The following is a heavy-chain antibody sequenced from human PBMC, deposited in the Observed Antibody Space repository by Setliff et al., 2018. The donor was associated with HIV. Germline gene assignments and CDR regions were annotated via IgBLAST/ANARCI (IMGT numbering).Heavy chain of an antibody. J-gene: IGHJ4*02. CDR1: GYTFTSYA. Sequence: AASVKVSCKASGYTFTSYAMHWVRQAPGQRLEWMGWINAGNGNTKYSQEFQGRVTITRDTSASTAYMELSSLRSEDMAVYYCARGIVGANSISVVSYFDYWGQGTQVTVSS. V-gene: IGHV1-3*03. D-gene: IGHD1-26*01. CDR2: INAGNGNT. CDR3: ARGIVGANSISVVSYFDY.